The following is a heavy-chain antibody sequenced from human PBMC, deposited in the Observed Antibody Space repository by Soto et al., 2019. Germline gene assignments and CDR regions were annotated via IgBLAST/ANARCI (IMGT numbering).Heavy chain of an antibody. Sequence: QVQLVQSGAEVKKPGASVKVSCKASGYTFTSYAMHWVRQAPGQRLEWMGWINAGNGNTKYSQKFQGRVTITRDTSASTDYMELSSMRSEDTDVYYCARGGSLYWYFDLWGRGTLVTVSS. D-gene: IGHD1-26*01. CDR2: INAGNGNT. CDR1: GYTFTSYA. V-gene: IGHV1-3*01. J-gene: IGHJ2*01. CDR3: ARGGSLYWYFDL.